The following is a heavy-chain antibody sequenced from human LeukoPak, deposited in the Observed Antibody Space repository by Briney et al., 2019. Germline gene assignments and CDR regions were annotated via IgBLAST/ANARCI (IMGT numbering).Heavy chain of an antibody. CDR1: GGSISSGGYY. Sequence: SETLSLTCSVSGGSISSGGYYGSWIRQHRGEGLGWIGYIYYSGSTYYNPYLKSRVTIAVYTSKDQCSLKLSSVTAADTAVYFCARAHGLYYFDYWGQGTLVTVSS. CDR2: IYYSGST. CDR3: ARAHGLYYFDY. V-gene: IGHV4-31*03. D-gene: IGHD5-24*01. J-gene: IGHJ4*02.